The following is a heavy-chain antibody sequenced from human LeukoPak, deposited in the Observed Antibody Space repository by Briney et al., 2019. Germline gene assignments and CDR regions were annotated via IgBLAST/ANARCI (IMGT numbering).Heavy chain of an antibody. CDR1: GFTFSTYA. CDR3: AKDGGSY. V-gene: IGHV3-30*04. Sequence: PGGSLRLSCAASGFTFSTYAMHWVRQAPGKGLEWVAVISYDGTNTYYRDSGKGILTISRENSKNRVYLQMNSLRVEDTSVYYCAKDGGSYWGQGTLVTVSS. D-gene: IGHD3-16*01. CDR2: ISYDGTNT. J-gene: IGHJ4*02.